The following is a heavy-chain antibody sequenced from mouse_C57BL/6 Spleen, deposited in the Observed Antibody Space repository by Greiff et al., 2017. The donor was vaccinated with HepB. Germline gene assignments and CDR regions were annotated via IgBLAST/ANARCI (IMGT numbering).Heavy chain of an antibody. J-gene: IGHJ3*01. CDR1: GFTFSDYG. D-gene: IGHD2-2*01. Sequence: EVKLVESGGGLVKPGGSPKLSCAASGFTFSDYGMHWVRQAPEKGLEWVAYISSGSSTIYYADNVKGRFTISRDNAKNTLFLQMTSLRSEDTAMYYCARKAGGLPFAYWGQGTLVTVSA. CDR2: ISSGSSTI. CDR3: ARKAGGLPFAY. V-gene: IGHV5-17*01.